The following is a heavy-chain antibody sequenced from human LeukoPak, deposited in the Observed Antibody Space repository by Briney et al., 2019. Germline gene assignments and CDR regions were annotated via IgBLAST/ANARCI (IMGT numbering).Heavy chain of an antibody. CDR2: IIPIFGTA. J-gene: IGHJ4*02. D-gene: IGHD2-21*02. CDR1: GGTFSSYA. V-gene: IGHV1-69*05. CDR3: ARANDPLNCGGDCYFDY. Sequence: GASVKVSCKASGGTFSSYAISWVRQAPGQGREWMGRIIPIFGTANYAQKFQGRVTITTDESTSTAYMELSSLRSEDTAVYYCARANDPLNCGGDCYFDYWGQGTLVTVSS.